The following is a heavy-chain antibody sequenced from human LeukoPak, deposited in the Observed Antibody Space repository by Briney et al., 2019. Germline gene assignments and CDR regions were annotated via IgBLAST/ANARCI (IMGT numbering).Heavy chain of an antibody. CDR1: GGSISSSSYY. J-gene: IGHJ4*02. D-gene: IGHD1-26*01. CDR2: IYYSGST. V-gene: IGHV4-61*01. Sequence: SETLSLTCTVSGGSISSSSYYWSWIRQPPGKGLEWIGYIYYSGSTNYNPSLKSRVTISVDTSKNQFSLKLSSVTAADTAVYYCARTIVGATSCFDYWGQGTLVTVSS. CDR3: ARTIVGATSCFDY.